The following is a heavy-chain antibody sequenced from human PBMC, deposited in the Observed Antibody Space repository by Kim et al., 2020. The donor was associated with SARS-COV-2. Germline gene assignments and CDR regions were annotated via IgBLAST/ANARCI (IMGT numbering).Heavy chain of an antibody. D-gene: IGHD5-12*01. Sequence: SETLSLTCTVSGGSISSGGYYWSWIRQHPGKGLEWIGYIYYSGSTYYNPSLKSRVTISVDTSKNQFSLKLSSVTAADTAVYYCARGIRGYSGYDTVYYFDYWGQGTLVTVSS. V-gene: IGHV4-31*03. CDR3: ARGIRGYSGYDTVYYFDY. J-gene: IGHJ4*02. CDR2: IYYSGST. CDR1: GGSISSGGYY.